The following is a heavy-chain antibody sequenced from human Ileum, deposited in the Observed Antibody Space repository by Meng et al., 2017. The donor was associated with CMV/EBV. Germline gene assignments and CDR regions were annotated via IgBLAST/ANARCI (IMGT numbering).Heavy chain of an antibody. CDR3: AREEYSGSPVAFDI. J-gene: IGHJ3*02. CDR2: ISSSSSYI. D-gene: IGHD1-26*01. Sequence: GGSLRLSCTGSGGAIGGGSYFWSWIRQSPRKGLEWVSSISSSSSYIYYADSVKGRFTISRDNAKNSLYLQMNSLRAEDTAVYYCAREEYSGSPVAFDIWGQGTMVTVSS. CDR1: GGAIGGGSYF. V-gene: IGHV3-21*01.